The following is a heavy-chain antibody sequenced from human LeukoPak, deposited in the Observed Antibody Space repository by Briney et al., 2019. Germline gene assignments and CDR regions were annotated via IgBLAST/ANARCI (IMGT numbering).Heavy chain of an antibody. V-gene: IGHV3-7*01. Sequence: PGGSLRLSCVVSGFTLSSDWMSWVRQAPGKGLEWVANIKKDGIEKYYVESVKGRFTISRDNAKNSLSLQMISLRAEDTAVYYCARGRYSSRSGGYYFDIWGQGTLVTVSS. CDR1: GFTLSSDW. CDR2: IKKDGIEK. J-gene: IGHJ4*02. CDR3: ARGRYSSRSGGYYFDI. D-gene: IGHD2-2*01.